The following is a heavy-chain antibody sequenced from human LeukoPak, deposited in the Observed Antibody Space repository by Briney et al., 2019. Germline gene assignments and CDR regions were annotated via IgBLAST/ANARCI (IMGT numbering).Heavy chain of an antibody. CDR1: GYTFTSYF. J-gene: IGHJ1*01. CDR2: INPSDGGT. V-gene: IGHV1-46*01. CDR3: ARDSSEFRSLLFH. Sequence: VASVKVSCKASGYTFTSYFMHWVRQAPGQGLEWMGIINPSDGGTSYAQKFQGRVTMTRDTSTSTVYMELSSLRSEDTAVYYCARDSSEFRSLLFHWGQGTLVTVSS. D-gene: IGHD1-14*01.